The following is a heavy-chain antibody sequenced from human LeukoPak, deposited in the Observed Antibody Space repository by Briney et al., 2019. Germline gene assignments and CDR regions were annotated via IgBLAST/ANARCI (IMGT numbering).Heavy chain of an antibody. CDR2: ISAYNGNT. CDR3: ARDPTHTDIVVVVADYYYYGMDV. CDR1: GYTFTSYG. D-gene: IGHD2-15*01. V-gene: IGHV1-18*01. Sequence: ASVKVSCKASGYTFTSYGISWVRQAPGQGLEWMGWISAYNGNTNYAQKLQGRVTMTTDTSTSTAYMEPRSLRSDDTAVYYCARDPTHTDIVVVVADYYYYGMDVWGQGTLVTVSS. J-gene: IGHJ6*02.